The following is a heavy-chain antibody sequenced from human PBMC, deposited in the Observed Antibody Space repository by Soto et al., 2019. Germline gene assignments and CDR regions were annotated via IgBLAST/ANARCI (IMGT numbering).Heavy chain of an antibody. CDR1: SGSISSSNW. Sequence: QVQLQESGPGLVKPSGTLSLTCAVSSGSISSSNWWSWVRQPPGKGLEWIGEIYHSGSTNYNPSHKSRVTISVDKSKNQFSLKLSSVTAADTAVYYCASNWHKTNDYSHWFDPWGQGTLVTVSS. CDR3: ASNWHKTNDYSHWFDP. J-gene: IGHJ5*02. D-gene: IGHD4-4*01. V-gene: IGHV4-4*02. CDR2: IYHSGST.